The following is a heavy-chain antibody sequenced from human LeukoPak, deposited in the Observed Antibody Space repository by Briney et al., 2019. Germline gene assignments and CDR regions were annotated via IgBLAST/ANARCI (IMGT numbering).Heavy chain of an antibody. Sequence: PSETLSLTCTVSGGSISSSSYYWGWIRQAPGKGLEWVALIWYDGSNIYYADSVKGRFTISRDNSKNTLYLQMNSLRAEDTAVYYCARGGFDLSSGLDYWGQGTLVTVSS. CDR3: ARGGFDLSSGLDY. CDR1: GGSISSSSYY. J-gene: IGHJ4*02. V-gene: IGHV3-33*08. CDR2: IWYDGSNI. D-gene: IGHD3-22*01.